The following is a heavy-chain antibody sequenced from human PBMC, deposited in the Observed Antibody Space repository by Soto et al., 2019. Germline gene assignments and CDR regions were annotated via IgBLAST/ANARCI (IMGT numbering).Heavy chain of an antibody. D-gene: IGHD1-26*01. CDR1: GYTFTNFG. V-gene: IGHV1-18*04. CDR2: INHYDGNA. Sequence: QVHLVQSGAVVENPEDSVKVSCKASGYTFTNFGINWLRQAPGQGLELMGWINHYDGNANYPQKHQDRLTITTDTSTNTAYLELRSLRSDDTAVYFCARARMFSGAHHDYWGQGTRVTVSS. CDR3: ARARMFSGAHHDY. J-gene: IGHJ4*02.